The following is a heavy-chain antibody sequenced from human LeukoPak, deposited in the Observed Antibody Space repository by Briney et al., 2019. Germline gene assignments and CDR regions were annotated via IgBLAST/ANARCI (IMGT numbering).Heavy chain of an antibody. Sequence: PGGSLRLSCAASGITFSNYEMNWVRQAPGKGLERVSYINPGGSNRFYAGSVRGRFAIYRDDAKKSVYLQMNSLRAEDTAVYYCASSLSSGWGPVDDYWGQGIMVTVSS. CDR3: ASSLSSGWGPVDDY. CDR2: INPGGSNR. J-gene: IGHJ4*02. CDR1: GITFSNYE. D-gene: IGHD6-19*01. V-gene: IGHV3-48*03.